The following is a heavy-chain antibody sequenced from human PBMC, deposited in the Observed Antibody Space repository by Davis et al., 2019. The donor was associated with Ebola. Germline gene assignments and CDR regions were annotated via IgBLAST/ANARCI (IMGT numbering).Heavy chain of an antibody. Sequence: MPSETLSLTCAVYGGSFSGYYWSWIRQPPGKGLEWIGEINHSGSTNYNPSLKSRVTISVDTSKNQFSLKLTSVTASDTAIYYCARDHFGSGSTIDAWGQGTLVTVSS. CDR1: GGSFSGYY. V-gene: IGHV4-34*01. D-gene: IGHD3-10*01. CDR3: ARDHFGSGSTIDA. CDR2: INHSGST. J-gene: IGHJ5*02.